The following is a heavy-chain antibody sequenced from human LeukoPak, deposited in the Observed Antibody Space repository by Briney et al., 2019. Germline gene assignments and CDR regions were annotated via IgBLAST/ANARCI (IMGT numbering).Heavy chain of an antibody. CDR3: ARSFSSSSDYFDY. V-gene: IGHV3-20*04. J-gene: IGHJ4*02. CDR2: INWNGGST. Sequence: GGSLRLSCGASGFTFDDYGMSWVRQAPGKGLEWVSGINWNGGSTGYADSVKGRFTISRDNAKNSLYLQMNSLRAEYTALYYCARSFSSSSDYFDYWGQGTLVTVSS. D-gene: IGHD6-6*01. CDR1: GFTFDDYG.